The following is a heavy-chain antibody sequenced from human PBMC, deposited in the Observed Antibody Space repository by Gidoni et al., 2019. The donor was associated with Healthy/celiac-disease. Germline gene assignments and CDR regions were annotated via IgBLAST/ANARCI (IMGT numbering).Heavy chain of an antibody. CDR1: GYTFTSYG. J-gene: IGHJ6*02. D-gene: IGHD2-2*02. CDR2: IRAYNGNT. V-gene: IGHV1-18*01. CDR3: ARYCSSTSCYTANYYYYGMDV. Sequence: QVQLVQSGAEVKKPGASVKVSCKASGYTFTSYGLSWVRQAPGQGLEWMGWIRAYNGNTNYAQKLQGRVTMTTDTSTSTAYMELRSLRSDDTAVYYCARYCSSTSCYTANYYYYGMDVWGQGTTVTVSS.